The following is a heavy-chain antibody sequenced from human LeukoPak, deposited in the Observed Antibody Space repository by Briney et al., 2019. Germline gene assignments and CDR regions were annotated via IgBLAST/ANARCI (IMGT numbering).Heavy chain of an antibody. CDR2: INQDGSGK. V-gene: IGHV3-7*01. CDR3: ARDPYDTNAYGAFDI. J-gene: IGHJ3*02. CDR1: GFTFSSYS. D-gene: IGHD3-16*01. Sequence: GGSLRLSCAASGFTFSSYSMNWVRQAPGKGLEWVANINQDGSGKEYVDSVKGRFTISRDNAKNSLFLQMNNLRAEDMAVYYCARDPYDTNAYGAFDIWGQGTMVTVSS.